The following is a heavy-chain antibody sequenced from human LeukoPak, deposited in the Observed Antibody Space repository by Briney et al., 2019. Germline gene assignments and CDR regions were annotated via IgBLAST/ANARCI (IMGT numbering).Heavy chain of an antibody. CDR1: GFTFGTYP. V-gene: IGHV3-64D*09. J-gene: IGHJ4*02. CDR3: VRSDSGRFDY. Sequence: GGSLRLSCSASGFTFGTYPMHWVRQAPGKGLEHVSAITINGGNTYYADSVKGRFTISRDNSKNTLYLQMSSLRAEDTAVYYCVRSDSGRFDYWGQGTLVTVSS. D-gene: IGHD5-12*01. CDR2: ITINGGNT.